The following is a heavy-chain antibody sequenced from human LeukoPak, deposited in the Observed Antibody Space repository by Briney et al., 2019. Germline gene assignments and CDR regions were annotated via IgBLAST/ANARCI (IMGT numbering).Heavy chain of an antibody. Sequence: ASVKVFCKASGYTFTSYYMHWVRQAPGQGLEWMGIINPSGGSTSYAQKFQGRVTMTRDTSTSTVYMELSSLRSEDTAVYYCARDRIQLDRYYYYGMDVWGQGTTVTVSS. CDR2: INPSGGST. J-gene: IGHJ6*02. CDR1: GYTFTSYY. D-gene: IGHD5-18*01. V-gene: IGHV1-46*01. CDR3: ARDRIQLDRYYYYGMDV.